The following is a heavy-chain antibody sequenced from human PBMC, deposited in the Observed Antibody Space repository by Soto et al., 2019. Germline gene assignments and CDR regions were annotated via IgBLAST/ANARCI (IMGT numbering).Heavy chain of an antibody. CDR1: GFSLSTSGVG. D-gene: IGHD2-2*01. CDR3: AHTNRYGSSTSCYAPLFDY. V-gene: IGHV2-5*02. Sequence: QITLKESGPTLVKPTQTLTLTCTFSGFSLSTSGVGVGWIRQPPGKALEWLALIYWDDDKRYSPSLKSRRTITKDTAKNLVVLTMTNLDPVDTATYYCAHTNRYGSSTSCYAPLFDYWGQGTLVTVSS. CDR2: IYWDDDK. J-gene: IGHJ4*02.